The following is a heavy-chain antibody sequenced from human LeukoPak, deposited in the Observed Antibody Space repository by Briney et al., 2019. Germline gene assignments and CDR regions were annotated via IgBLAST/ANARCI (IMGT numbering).Heavy chain of an antibody. CDR2: ISSNGGST. V-gene: IGHV3-64*01. CDR1: GFTFSSYA. CDR3: ARALGGALRYFDWFNDY. J-gene: IGHJ4*02. D-gene: IGHD3-9*01. Sequence: GGSLRLSCAASGFTFSSYAMHWVRQAPGKGLEYVSAISSNGGSTYYANSVKGRFTISRDNSKNTLYLQMGSLRAEDMAVYYCARALGGALRYFDWFNDYWGQGTLVTVSS.